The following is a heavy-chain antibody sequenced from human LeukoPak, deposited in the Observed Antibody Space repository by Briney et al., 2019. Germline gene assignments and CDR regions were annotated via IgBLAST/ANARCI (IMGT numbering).Heavy chain of an antibody. J-gene: IGHJ3*02. CDR2: INHSGST. D-gene: IGHD3-16*01. V-gene: IGHV4-34*01. CDR3: ASHLRLDAFDI. CDR1: GGSFSGFY. Sequence: SETLSLTCAVYGGSFSGFYWSWIRQPPGKGLEWIGEINHSGSTNYNPSPKSRVTISEDTSKKQFSLKLSSVTAADTAVYYCASHLRLDAFDIWGQGTMVTVSS.